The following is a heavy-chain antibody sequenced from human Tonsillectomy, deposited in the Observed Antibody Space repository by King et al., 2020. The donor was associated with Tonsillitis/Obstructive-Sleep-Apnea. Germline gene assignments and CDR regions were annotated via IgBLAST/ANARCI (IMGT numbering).Heavy chain of an antibody. CDR2: INHSGST. CDR3: ARENIVVVPAAMGGGFDH. V-gene: IGHV4-34*01. J-gene: IGHJ4*02. Sequence: VQLQQWGAGLLKPSETLSLTCAVYGGSFSGYYWSWIRQPPGKGLEWIGKINHSGSTNYNPSLQSRATISADTSKNQFSLKLSSVTAADTAVYYCARENIVVVPAAMGGGFDHWGQGTLVTVSS. CDR1: GGSFSGYY. D-gene: IGHD2-2*01.